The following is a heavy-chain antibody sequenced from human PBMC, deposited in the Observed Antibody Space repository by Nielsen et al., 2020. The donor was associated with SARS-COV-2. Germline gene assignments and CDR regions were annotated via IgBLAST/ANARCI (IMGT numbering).Heavy chain of an antibody. CDR1: GFTFSSYG. Sequence: GESLKISCAASGFTFSSYGMHWVRQAPGKGLEWVANIKQDGSEKYYVDSVKGRFTISRDNAKNSLYLQMNSLRAEDTAVYYCARDLGCSGYGPSDYYYYYGMDVWGQGTTVTVSS. D-gene: IGHD5-12*01. CDR3: ARDLGCSGYGPSDYYYYYGMDV. V-gene: IGHV3-7*01. CDR2: IKQDGSEK. J-gene: IGHJ6*02.